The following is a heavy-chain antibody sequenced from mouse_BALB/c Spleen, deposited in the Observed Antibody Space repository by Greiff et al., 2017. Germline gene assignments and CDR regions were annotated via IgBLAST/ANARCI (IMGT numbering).Heavy chain of an antibody. CDR2: INPSTGYT. CDR1: GYTFTSYW. Sequence: VQLQQSGAELAKPGASVKMSCKASGYTFTSYWMHWVKQRPGQGLEWIGYINPSTGYTEYNQKFKDKATLTADKSSSTAYMQLSSLTSEDSAVYYCARFNAYYRYDGDYWGQGTTLTVTS. V-gene: IGHV1-7*01. CDR3: ARFNAYYRYDGDY. D-gene: IGHD2-14*01. J-gene: IGHJ2*01.